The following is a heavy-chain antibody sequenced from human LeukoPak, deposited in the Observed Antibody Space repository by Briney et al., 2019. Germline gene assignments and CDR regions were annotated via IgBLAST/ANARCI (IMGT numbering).Heavy chain of an antibody. V-gene: IGHV4-39*01. J-gene: IGHJ5*02. CDR1: GGSISSSSYY. CDR3: ARLGSSWYNWFDP. CDR2: IYYSGST. Sequence: LETLSLTCTVSGGSISSSSYYWGWIRQPPGKGLEWIGSIYYSGSTYYNPSLKSRVNISVDTSKNQFSLKLSSVTAAETAVYYCARLGSSWYNWFDPWGQGTLVTVSS. D-gene: IGHD6-13*01.